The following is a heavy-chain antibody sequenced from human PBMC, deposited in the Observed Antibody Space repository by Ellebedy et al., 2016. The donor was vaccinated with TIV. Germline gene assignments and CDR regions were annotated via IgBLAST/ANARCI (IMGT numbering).Heavy chain of an antibody. V-gene: IGHV3-66*01. CDR2: IYTNSST. J-gene: IGHJ3*01. Sequence: GESLKISCTASGFTVSSNYMGWVRQAPGKGLERVSLIYTNSSTYYADSVKGRFTISRDNSKNTLYLQINSLRADDTAVYYCASETFNDVDLKVWGVFDLWGQGTMVTVSS. D-gene: IGHD1-1*01. CDR1: GFTVSSNY. CDR3: ASETFNDVDLKVWGVFDL.